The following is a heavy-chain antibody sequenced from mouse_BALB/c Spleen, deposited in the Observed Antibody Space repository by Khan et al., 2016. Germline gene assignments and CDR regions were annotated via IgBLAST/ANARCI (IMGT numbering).Heavy chain of an antibody. CDR3: ARGYYEWYFDV. CDR2: IYPGNVNT. D-gene: IGHD2-4*01. V-gene: IGHV1S56*01. CDR1: DYTFPTFY. Sequence: QVQLKESGPELVKPGASVRISCKASDYTFPTFYIHWLKQRPGQGLEWIGWIYPGNVNTKYNEKFKDKATLTADKSSSTAYMQLSSLTSEDSAVYFCARGYYEWYFDVWGAGTTVTVSS. J-gene: IGHJ1*01.